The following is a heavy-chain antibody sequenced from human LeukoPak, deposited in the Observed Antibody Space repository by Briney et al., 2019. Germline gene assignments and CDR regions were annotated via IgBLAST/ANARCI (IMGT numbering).Heavy chain of an antibody. Sequence: SSETLSLTCTVSGGSISSSSHYWGWIRQPPGKGLEWIGSIYHSGITHYNPSLKSRVTISVDRSKNQFSLKLSSVTAADTAVYYCARDGYSSGSNDGFDIWGQGTKVTVSS. V-gene: IGHV4-39*07. CDR3: ARDGYSSGSNDGFDI. CDR1: GGSISSSSHY. D-gene: IGHD3-22*01. CDR2: IYHSGIT. J-gene: IGHJ3*02.